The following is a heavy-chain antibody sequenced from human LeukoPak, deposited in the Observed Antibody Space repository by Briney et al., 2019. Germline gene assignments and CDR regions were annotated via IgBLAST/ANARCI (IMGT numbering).Heavy chain of an antibody. J-gene: IGHJ4*02. D-gene: IGHD4-17*01. Sequence: SETLSLTCTVSSGSINSYYWNWIRQPPGKGLEWIGRIYSSGSTNYSPSLKSRVTISLDTSKNQLSLKLNSVTAADTAVFFCARGSLYGEYVFDYWGQGTLVTVSS. CDR3: ARGSLYGEYVFDY. CDR2: IYSSGST. CDR1: SGSINSYY. V-gene: IGHV4-59*12.